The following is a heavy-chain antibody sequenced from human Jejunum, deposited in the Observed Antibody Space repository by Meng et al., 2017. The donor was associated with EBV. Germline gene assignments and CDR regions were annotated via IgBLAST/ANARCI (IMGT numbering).Heavy chain of an antibody. Sequence: VHMQGAGLGLVKPSGTLCLTCTGSGGSVSSVGYYWSWIRQPPGKGLEWIGYIYNSESTNYKSSLKSRVTISADTSKNQFSLRLSSVTAADTAVYYCARDQNGSYFAYWGQGTLVTVSS. CDR1: GGSVSSVGYY. CDR2: IYNSEST. V-gene: IGHV4-61*08. J-gene: IGHJ4*02. D-gene: IGHD1-26*01. CDR3: ARDQNGSYFAY.